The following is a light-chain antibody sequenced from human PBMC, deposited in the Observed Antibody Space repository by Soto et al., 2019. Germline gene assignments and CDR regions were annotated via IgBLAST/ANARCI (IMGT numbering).Light chain of an antibody. CDR1: NIGLKD. J-gene: IGLJ2*01. Sequence: SYELTQPLSVSVALGQAARITCGGNNIGLKDVHWYQQKPGQAPVVVIYRDNNRPSGIPDRISGSNSGNTATLTSSRAQAGEEADYYCQVRDSSAVVFGGGTKLTVL. V-gene: IGLV3-9*01. CDR3: QVRDSSAVV. CDR2: RDN.